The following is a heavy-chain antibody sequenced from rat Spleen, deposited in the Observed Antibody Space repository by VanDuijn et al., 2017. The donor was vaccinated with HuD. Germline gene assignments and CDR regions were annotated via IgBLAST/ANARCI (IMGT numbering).Heavy chain of an antibody. J-gene: IGHJ2*01. Sequence: EVQLVESGGGLVQPGRSLKLSCAASGFTFSNYGMHWIRQAPTKGLEWVASISPSGGSTYYRDSVKGRFTISRDNAKSTLYLQMDSLRSEDTATYYCATCLMYTTDPYYFDYWGQGVMVTVSS. V-gene: IGHV5-19*01. CDR3: ATCLMYTTDPYYFDY. CDR1: GFTFSNYG. D-gene: IGHD1-6*01. CDR2: ISPSGGST.